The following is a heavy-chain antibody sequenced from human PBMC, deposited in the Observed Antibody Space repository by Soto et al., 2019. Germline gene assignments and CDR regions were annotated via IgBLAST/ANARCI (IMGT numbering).Heavy chain of an antibody. D-gene: IGHD3-22*01. CDR3: ARGLPCVYDSSGRAYDI. V-gene: IGHV4-34*01. Sequence: PSETRSLTCAVYGGSFSGYYWSWIRQPPGKGLEWIGEINHSGSTNYNPSLKSRVTISVDTSKNQFSLKLSSVTAADTAVYYCARGLPCVYDSSGRAYDIWGQGTMVTVSS. J-gene: IGHJ3*02. CDR1: GGSFSGYY. CDR2: INHSGST.